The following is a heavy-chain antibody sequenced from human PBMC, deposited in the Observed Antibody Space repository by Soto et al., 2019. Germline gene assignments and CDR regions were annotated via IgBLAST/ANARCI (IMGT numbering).Heavy chain of an antibody. CDR2: ISYDGSNK. Sequence: GGSLRLSCAASGFTFSSYAMHWVRQAPGKGLEWVAVISYDGSNKYYADSVKGRFTISRDNSKNTLYLQMNSLRAEDTAVYYCAREGINYYYDSSGNDYWGQGTLVTVSS. D-gene: IGHD3-22*01. CDR1: GFTFSSYA. CDR3: AREGINYYYDSSGNDY. V-gene: IGHV3-30-3*01. J-gene: IGHJ4*02.